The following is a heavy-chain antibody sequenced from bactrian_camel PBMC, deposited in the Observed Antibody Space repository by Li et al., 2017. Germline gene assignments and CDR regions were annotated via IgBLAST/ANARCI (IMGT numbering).Heavy chain of an antibody. CDR3: AEQLLDYAIGDYPQCGGDDYYA. D-gene: IGHD4*01. J-gene: IGHJ4*01. V-gene: IGHV3S53*01. CDR1: RYINNTCG. CDR2: LNSDGAT. Sequence: HVQLVESGGGSVKAGGSLKLSCVGSRYINNTCGMGWYRQAPGKKRDLVAQLNSDGATTYADPVKGRFTISLDNNKLYLQMNGLKVEDTAKYYCAEQLLDYAIGDYPQCGGDDYYAWGQGTQVTVSS.